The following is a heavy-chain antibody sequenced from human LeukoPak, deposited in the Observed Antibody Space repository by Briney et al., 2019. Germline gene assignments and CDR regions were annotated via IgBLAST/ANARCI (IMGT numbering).Heavy chain of an antibody. Sequence: PGGSLRLSCAAFEFTFSSYSMNWVRQAPGKGLEWVAVISYDGSNKYYADSVKGRFTISRDNSKNTLYLQMNSLRAEDTAVYYCAKDEQWLVRVYYYYYMDVWGKGTTVTVSS. V-gene: IGHV3-30*18. CDR3: AKDEQWLVRVYYYYYMDV. J-gene: IGHJ6*03. D-gene: IGHD6-19*01. CDR1: EFTFSSYS. CDR2: ISYDGSNK.